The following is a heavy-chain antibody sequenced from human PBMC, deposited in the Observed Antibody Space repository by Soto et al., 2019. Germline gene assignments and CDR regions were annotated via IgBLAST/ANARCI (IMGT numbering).Heavy chain of an antibody. D-gene: IGHD6-19*01. Sequence: GASVKVSCKASGYTFTGYYMHWVRQAPGQGLEWMGWINPNSGGTNYAQKFQGWVTMTRDTSISTAYMELSRLRSDDTAVYYCARDKSIAVASNWFDSWGQGTLVTVSS. CDR1: GYTFTGYY. CDR2: INPNSGGT. V-gene: IGHV1-2*04. CDR3: ARDKSIAVASNWFDS. J-gene: IGHJ5*01.